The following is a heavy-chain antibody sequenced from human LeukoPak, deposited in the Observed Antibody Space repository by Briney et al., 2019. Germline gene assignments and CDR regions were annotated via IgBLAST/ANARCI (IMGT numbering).Heavy chain of an antibody. CDR2: MNPNSGNT. V-gene: IGHV1-8*02. Sequence: GASVKVSCKASGYTFTSYAMNWVRQAPGQGLEWMGWMNPNSGNTGYAQKFQGRVTMTRNTSISTAYMELSSLRSEDTAVYYCARKMYNWNDETFDYWGQGTLVTVSS. CDR3: ARKMYNWNDETFDY. D-gene: IGHD1-20*01. CDR1: GYTFTSYA. J-gene: IGHJ4*02.